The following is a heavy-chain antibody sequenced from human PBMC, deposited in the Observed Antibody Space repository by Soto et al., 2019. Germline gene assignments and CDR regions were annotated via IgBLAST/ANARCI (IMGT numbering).Heavy chain of an antibody. CDR3: AREKYCSSTSCYVFHAFDI. D-gene: IGHD2-2*01. J-gene: IGHJ3*02. CDR2: IWYDGSNK. V-gene: IGHV3-33*01. Sequence: PGGSLRLSCAASGFTFSSYGMHWVRQAPGKGLEWVAVIWYDGSNKCYADSVKGRFTISRDNSKNTLYLQMNSLRAEDTAVYYCAREKYCSSTSCYVFHAFDIWGQGTMVTVSS. CDR1: GFTFSSYG.